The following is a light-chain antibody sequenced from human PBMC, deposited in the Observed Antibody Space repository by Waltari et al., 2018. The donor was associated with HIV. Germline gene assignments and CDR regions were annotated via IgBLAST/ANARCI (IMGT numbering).Light chain of an antibody. J-gene: IGLJ2*01. V-gene: IGLV6-57*01. CDR3: QSYDNDNPVL. Sequence: NFMLTQPHSVSESPGKPVTISCTRRSGSIARTYVHLSQHRPGSSTTTVIYKDDQRPSGVPDRFSGSIDSSSNSASLTISGLRTEDEADYYCQSYDNDNPVLFGGGTKLTVL. CDR2: KDD. CDR1: SGSIARTY.